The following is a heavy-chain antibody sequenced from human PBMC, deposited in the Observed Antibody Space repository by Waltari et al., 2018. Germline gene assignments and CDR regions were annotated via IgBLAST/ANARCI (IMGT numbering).Heavy chain of an antibody. CDR2: IYYSGST. CDR1: GGSISSHY. D-gene: IGHD3-16*02. CDR3: AGDGPYYDYIWGSYRAFDI. V-gene: IGHV4-59*11. J-gene: IGHJ3*02. Sequence: QVQLQESGPGLVKPSETLSLTCTVSGGSISSHYWSWIRQPPGKGLEWIGYIYYSGSTNYNPSLKSRVTISVDTSKNQFSLKLSSVTAADTAVYYCAGDGPYYDYIWGSYRAFDIWGQGTMVTVSS.